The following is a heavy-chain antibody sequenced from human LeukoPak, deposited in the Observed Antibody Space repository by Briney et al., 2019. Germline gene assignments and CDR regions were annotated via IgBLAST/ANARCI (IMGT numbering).Heavy chain of an antibody. CDR3: ARDPSLIVGATISLFDY. CDR2: INPSGGST. D-gene: IGHD1-26*01. V-gene: IGHV1-46*01. CDR1: GYTFTSYY. Sequence: ASVKVSCKASGYTFTSYYIHWVRQAPGQGLEWMGTINPSGGSTRYAQKYQGRVTMTTDTSTSTAYMDLRSLRSDDTAVYYCARDPSLIVGATISLFDYWGQGTLVTVSS. J-gene: IGHJ4*02.